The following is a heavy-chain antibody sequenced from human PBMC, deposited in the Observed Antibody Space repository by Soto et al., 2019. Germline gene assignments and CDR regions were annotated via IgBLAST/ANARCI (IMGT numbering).Heavy chain of an antibody. CDR3: ARGRGAAAGTNFDY. D-gene: IGHD6-13*01. V-gene: IGHV4-34*01. CDR1: GGSFSGYY. Sequence: KASETLSLTCAVYGGSFSGYYWSWIRQPPGKGLEWIGEINHSGSTNYNPSLKSRVTISVDTSKNQFSLKLSSVTAADTAVYYCARGRGAAAGTNFDYWGQGTLVTVSS. J-gene: IGHJ4*02. CDR2: INHSGST.